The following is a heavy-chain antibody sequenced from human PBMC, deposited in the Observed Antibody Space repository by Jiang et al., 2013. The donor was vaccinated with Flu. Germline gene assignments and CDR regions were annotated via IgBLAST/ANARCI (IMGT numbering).Heavy chain of an antibody. J-gene: IGHJ3*02. Sequence: LYWIGDIYHSGSTNXKPPPPTSRVTISVDTSKNQFSLKLSSVTAADTAVYYCARLGSYYAGNSWIEAFDIWGQGTMVTVSS. D-gene: IGHD3-10*01. V-gene: IGHV4-59*08. CDR2: IYHSGST. CDR3: ARLGSYYAGNSWIEAFDI.